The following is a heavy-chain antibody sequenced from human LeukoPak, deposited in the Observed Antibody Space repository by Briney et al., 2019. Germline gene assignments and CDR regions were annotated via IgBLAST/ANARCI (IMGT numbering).Heavy chain of an antibody. CDR3: TTDRYYDNSELQFQH. V-gene: IGHV3-15*01. D-gene: IGHD3-22*01. CDR2: IKRETDGGTI. J-gene: IGHJ1*01. CDR1: GFTLNNAW. Sequence: GGSLRLSCAATGFTLNNAWMSWVRQAPGKGLEWLGRIKRETDGGTIDYAAPVKGRFTISRDDSRNTLYLQMDSLKIEDTAVYYCTTDRYYDNSELQFQHWGQGTLVTVSS.